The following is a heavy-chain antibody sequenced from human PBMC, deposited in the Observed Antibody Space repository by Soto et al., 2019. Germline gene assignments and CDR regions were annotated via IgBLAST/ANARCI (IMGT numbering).Heavy chain of an antibody. CDR1: GGSISNGGYY. CDR3: ARENYDSIGWLDH. J-gene: IGHJ4*02. D-gene: IGHD3-22*01. V-gene: IGHV4-31*03. Sequence: SETLSLTCPFSGGSISNGGYYWTWIRQHPGKGLEWIGYIYYSGSTYYNPSLKSRVTISIDTSKNQFSLKLSSVTAADTAVYYCARENYDSIGWLDHWGQGTLVTVSS. CDR2: IYYSGST.